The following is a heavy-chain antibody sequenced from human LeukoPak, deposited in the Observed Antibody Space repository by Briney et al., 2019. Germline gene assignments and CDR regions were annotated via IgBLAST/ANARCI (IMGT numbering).Heavy chain of an antibody. V-gene: IGHV5-51*01. D-gene: IGHD3-3*01. CDR1: GYSFTSYW. CDR3: ARQYDFWSGLFDY. CDR2: IYPGDSDT. J-gene: IGHJ4*02. Sequence: GESLKISCKGSGYSFTSYWIGWVRQMPGKGLEWMGIIYPGDSDTRYSPSFQGQVTISADKSISTAYLQWSSLKASDTAMHYCARQYDFWSGLFDYWGQGTLVTVSS.